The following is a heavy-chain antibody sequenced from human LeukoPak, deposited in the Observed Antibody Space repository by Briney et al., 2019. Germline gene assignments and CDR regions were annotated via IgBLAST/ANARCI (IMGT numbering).Heavy chain of an antibody. CDR3: RGWLGSFDV. CDR2: SYSDGTT. V-gene: IGHV3-53*01. CDR1: GFTISNTE. J-gene: IGHJ3*01. Sequence: PGGSLRLSCAVSGFTISNTEMSWVRQVPGKGPEWVLVSYSDGTTYYADSVKGRFTISRDISKNTVDLQMNSLRVEDTAVYHCRGWLGSFDVWGQGTMVTVSS. D-gene: IGHD6-19*01.